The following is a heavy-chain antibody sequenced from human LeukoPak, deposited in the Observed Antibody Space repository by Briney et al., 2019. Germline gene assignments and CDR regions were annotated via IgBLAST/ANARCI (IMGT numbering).Heavy chain of an antibody. Sequence: GASVKVSCKASGGTFSSYAISWVRQAPGQGLEWMGRIIPILGIANYAQKFQGRVTMTRNTSISTAYMELSSLRSEDTAVYYCARGGLAEGYCSSTSCYSWWSGAFYYYYGMDVWGQGTTVTVSS. J-gene: IGHJ6*02. CDR1: GGTFSSYA. CDR2: IIPILGIA. V-gene: IGHV1-69*04. CDR3: ARGGLAEGYCSSTSCYSWWSGAFYYYYGMDV. D-gene: IGHD2-2*01.